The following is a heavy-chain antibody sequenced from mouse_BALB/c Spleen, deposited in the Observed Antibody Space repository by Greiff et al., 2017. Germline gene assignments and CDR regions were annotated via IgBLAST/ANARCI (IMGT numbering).Heavy chain of an antibody. CDR2: IYPGGGYT. CDR3: AREGSTMITTTGGGYAMDY. V-gene: IGHV1-63*02. D-gene: IGHD2-4*01. Sequence: VQLQESGAELVRPGTSVKISCKASGYTFTNYWLGWVKQRPGHGLEWIGDIYPGGGYTNYNEKFKGKATLTADTSSSTAYMQLSSLTSEDSAVYFCAREGSTMITTTGGGYAMDYWGQGTSVTVSS. CDR1: GYTFTNYW. J-gene: IGHJ4*01.